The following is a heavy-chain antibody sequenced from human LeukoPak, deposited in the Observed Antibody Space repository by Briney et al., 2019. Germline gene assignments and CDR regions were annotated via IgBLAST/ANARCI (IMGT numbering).Heavy chain of an antibody. CDR2: ISSSSSTI. V-gene: IGHV3-48*01. Sequence: PGGSLRLSCAASGFTFSSYSMNWVRQAPGKGLEWVSYISSSSSTIYYADSVKGRFTISRDNAKNSLYLQMNSLRAEDTAVYYCAREVHSSSWDYYYYYMDVWGKGTTVTVSS. D-gene: IGHD6-13*01. CDR1: GFTFSSYS. J-gene: IGHJ6*03. CDR3: AREVHSSSWDYYYYYMDV.